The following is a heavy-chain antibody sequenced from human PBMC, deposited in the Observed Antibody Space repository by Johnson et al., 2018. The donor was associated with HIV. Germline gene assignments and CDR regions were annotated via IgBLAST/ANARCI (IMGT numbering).Heavy chain of an antibody. CDR3: AKGLAAGDDAFDI. D-gene: IGHD6-25*01. J-gene: IGHJ3*02. CDR2: INWNGGRT. V-gene: IGHV3-20*04. Sequence: EVQLVESGGGLVQPGGSLRLSCAASGFTFDDYGMSWVRQAPGKGLEWVSGINWNGGRTGCGDSVMGRFTISRDNAKNSLYLQMISLRAEDTALYYCAKGLAAGDDAFDIWGQGTMVTVSS. CDR1: GFTFDDYG.